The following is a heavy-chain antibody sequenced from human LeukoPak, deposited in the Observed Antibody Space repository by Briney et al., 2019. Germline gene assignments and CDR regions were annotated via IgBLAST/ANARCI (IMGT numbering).Heavy chain of an antibody. Sequence: ASVKVSCKASGYTFTSYGISWVRQAPGQGLEWMGWISAYNGNTNYAQKLQGRVTMTTDTSTSTAYMELRSLRSDDTAVYYCARASVYYDFWSGYHTGDYWGQGTLVTVSS. CDR1: GYTFTSYG. V-gene: IGHV1-18*01. J-gene: IGHJ4*02. CDR2: ISAYNGNT. CDR3: ARASVYYDFWSGYHTGDY. D-gene: IGHD3-3*01.